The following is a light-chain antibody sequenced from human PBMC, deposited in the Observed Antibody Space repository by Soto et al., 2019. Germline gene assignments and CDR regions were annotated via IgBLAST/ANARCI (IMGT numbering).Light chain of an antibody. CDR2: GAS. J-gene: IGKJ1*01. CDR3: QQYNTWPT. CDR1: QSVNSN. Sequence: EIVMTQSPATLSVSPGERATLSCRASQSVNSNLAWYQQKPGQAPRLLIYGASTRATGVPARFSSSGSGTEFTLTVSSLQSEDFAVYFCQQYNTWPTFGKGTKVEIK. V-gene: IGKV3-15*01.